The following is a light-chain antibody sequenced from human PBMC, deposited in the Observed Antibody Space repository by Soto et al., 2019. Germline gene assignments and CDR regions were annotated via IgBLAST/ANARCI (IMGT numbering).Light chain of an antibody. J-gene: IGKJ5*01. CDR3: QQYNTWSLIT. V-gene: IGKV3-15*01. CDR1: QSIGSN. Sequence: EIVMTQSPATLSVSPGDTATLSCRASQSIGSNVGWYQQKPGQAPRLLISGASTRATGISARFSGSGSGTEFSLTISSLQSEDLAVYYCQQYNTWSLITFGQGTRLEIK. CDR2: GAS.